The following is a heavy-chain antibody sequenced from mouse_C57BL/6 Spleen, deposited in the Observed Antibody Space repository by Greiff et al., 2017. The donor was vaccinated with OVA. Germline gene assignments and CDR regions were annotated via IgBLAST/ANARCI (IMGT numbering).Heavy chain of an antibody. CDR1: GYTFTSYW. D-gene: IGHD2-2*01. Sequence: QVQLKQPGAELVKPGASVKLSCKASGYTFTSYWMHWVKQRPGQGLEWIGMIHPNSGSTNYNEKFKSKATLTVDKSSSTAYMQLSSLTSEDSAVYYCARWMVTRFDYWGQGTTLTVSS. CDR3: ARWMVTRFDY. J-gene: IGHJ2*01. CDR2: IHPNSGST. V-gene: IGHV1-64*01.